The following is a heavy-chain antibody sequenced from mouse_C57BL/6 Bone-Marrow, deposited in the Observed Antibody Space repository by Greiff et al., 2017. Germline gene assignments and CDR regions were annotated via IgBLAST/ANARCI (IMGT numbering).Heavy chain of an antibody. J-gene: IGHJ2*01. D-gene: IGHD1-1*01. V-gene: IGHV14-4*01. CDR3: TTQSPYYYGSIYDY. Sequence: EVQLQESGAELVRPGASVKLSCTASGFNIKDDYMHWVKQRPEQGLEWIGWIDPENGDTEYASKFQGKATITADTSSNTAYLQLSSLTSEDTAVYYCTTQSPYYYGSIYDYWGQGTTLTVSS. CDR1: GFNIKDDY. CDR2: IDPENGDT.